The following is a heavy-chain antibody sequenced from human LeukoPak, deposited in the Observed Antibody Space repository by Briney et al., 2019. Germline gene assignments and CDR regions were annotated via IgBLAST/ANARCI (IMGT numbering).Heavy chain of an antibody. CDR1: GFSFSDYG. CDR3: AKESTERGYSYGYPSDY. V-gene: IGHV3-30*18. J-gene: IGHJ4*02. D-gene: IGHD5-18*01. Sequence: GSLRLSCAASGFSFSDYGLHWVRQAPGKGLEWVAVISYDGSNKYYADSVKGRFTISRDNSKNTLYLQMNSLRAEDTAVYYCAKESTERGYSYGYPSDYWGQGTLVTVSS. CDR2: ISYDGSNK.